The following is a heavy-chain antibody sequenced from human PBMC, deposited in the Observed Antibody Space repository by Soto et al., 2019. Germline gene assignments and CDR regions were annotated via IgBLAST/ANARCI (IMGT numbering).Heavy chain of an antibody. J-gene: IGHJ4*01. V-gene: IGHV1-69*01. CDR1: GGTFSTSS. CDR3: AGYGVRSTAGDN. CDR2: IIPICNRT. Sequence: QLQLVQSGTEVKEPGSSVKVSCKASGGTFSTSSFVWVRQGPGQGLEWMGGIIPICNRTNFAQKFQGRVTFIADESTRTTSMDLGILTSDDTAIYVGAGYGVRSTAGDNWGHGTLVTVSS. D-gene: IGHD5-18*01.